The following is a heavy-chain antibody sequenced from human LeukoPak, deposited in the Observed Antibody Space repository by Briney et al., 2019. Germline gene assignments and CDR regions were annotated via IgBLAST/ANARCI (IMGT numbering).Heavy chain of an antibody. CDR3: ARYLYSSGWFNWFDP. D-gene: IGHD6-19*01. V-gene: IGHV1-18*01. J-gene: IGHJ5*02. Sequence: ASVKVSCKASGYTXTSYGVSWVRQAPGQGLELMGWIRTYNGNTNYAQKFQGRVTMTTDTSTSTAYMELRSLRSDDTAVYYCARYLYSSGWFNWFDPWGQGTLVTVSS. CDR1: GYTXTSYG. CDR2: IRTYNGNT.